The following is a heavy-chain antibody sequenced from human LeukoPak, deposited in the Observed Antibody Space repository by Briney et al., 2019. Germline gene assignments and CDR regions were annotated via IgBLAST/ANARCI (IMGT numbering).Heavy chain of an antibody. D-gene: IGHD3-10*01. CDR2: TKSKSDGGTT. CDR3: ATPLWFGEISMY. V-gene: IGHV3-15*01. Sequence: PGGSLRLSCAASGLTFTNAWMTWVRQAPGKGLEWVGRTKSKSDGGTTDHAVHVKGRFTISRDDSKNMVYLEMNSLKTEDTAVYYCATPLWFGEISMYWGQGTLVTVSS. J-gene: IGHJ4*02. CDR1: GLTFTNAW.